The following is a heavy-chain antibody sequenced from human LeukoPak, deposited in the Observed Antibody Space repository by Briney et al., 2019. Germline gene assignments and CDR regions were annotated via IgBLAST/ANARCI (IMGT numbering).Heavy chain of an antibody. Sequence: GGSLRLSCAASRFTFSSYWMSWVRQAPGKGLEWVANIKQDGSEKYYVDSVKGRFTISRDNAKNSLYLQMNSLRAEDTAVYYCARDRERYDSFDIWGQGTMVTVSS. CDR2: IKQDGSEK. V-gene: IGHV3-7*01. CDR1: RFTFSSYW. D-gene: IGHD1-26*01. J-gene: IGHJ3*02. CDR3: ARDRERYDSFDI.